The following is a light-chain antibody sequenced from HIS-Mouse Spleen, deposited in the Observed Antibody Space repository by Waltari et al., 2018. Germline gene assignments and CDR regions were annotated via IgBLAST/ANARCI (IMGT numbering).Light chain of an antibody. Sequence: QSALTQPASVSGSPGQSITISCTGTSSHGGGYNHLPWYQQQPGKAPKLMIYDVHNRPSGVSNRFSGSKSGNTASLTISGLQAEDEADYYCSSYTSSSFNVVFGGGTKLTVL. CDR1: SSHGGGYNH. CDR2: DVH. V-gene: IGLV2-14*03. CDR3: SSYTSSSFNVV. J-gene: IGLJ2*01.